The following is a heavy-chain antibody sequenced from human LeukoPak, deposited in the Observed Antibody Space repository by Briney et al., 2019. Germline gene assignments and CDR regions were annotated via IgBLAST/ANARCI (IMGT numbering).Heavy chain of an antibody. CDR3: ARVYYYGSGSLSFDY. V-gene: IGHV1-2*02. CDR2: INPNSGGT. CDR1: GYTFTGYY. J-gene: IGHJ4*03. D-gene: IGHD3-10*01. Sequence: GASVKVSCKASGYTFTGYYMHWVRQAPGQGLEWMGWINPNSGGTNYAQKFQGRVTMTRDTSISTAYMELSRLRSDDAAVYYCARVYYYGSGSLSFDYWGQGTMVTVSS.